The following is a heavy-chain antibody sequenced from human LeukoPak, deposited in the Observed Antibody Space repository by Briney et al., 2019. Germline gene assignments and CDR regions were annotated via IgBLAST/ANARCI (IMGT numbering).Heavy chain of an antibody. Sequence: ASVKVSCQASGYTLTSYGISWVRQAPGQGLEWMGWISAYNGNTNYAQKLQGRVTMTTDTSTSTAYMELRSLRSDDTAVYYCARDPHHGSGSYQYYYGMDVWGQGTTVTVSS. CDR2: ISAYNGNT. V-gene: IGHV1-18*01. CDR1: GYTLTSYG. D-gene: IGHD3-10*01. CDR3: ARDPHHGSGSYQYYYGMDV. J-gene: IGHJ6*02.